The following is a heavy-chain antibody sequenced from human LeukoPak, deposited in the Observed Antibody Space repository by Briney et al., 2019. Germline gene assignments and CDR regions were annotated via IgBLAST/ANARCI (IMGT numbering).Heavy chain of an antibody. D-gene: IGHD5-12*01. Sequence: SETLSLTCTVSGGSISSNTYYWGWIRQPPGKGLEWIGSIYYSGSTYYNPSLKSRVTISVDTSKNQFSLKLSSVTAADTAVYYCARGRGYSGYFGYYYMDVWGKGTTVTISS. J-gene: IGHJ6*03. CDR2: IYYSGST. CDR1: GGSISSNTYY. V-gene: IGHV4-39*07. CDR3: ARGRGYSGYFGYYYMDV.